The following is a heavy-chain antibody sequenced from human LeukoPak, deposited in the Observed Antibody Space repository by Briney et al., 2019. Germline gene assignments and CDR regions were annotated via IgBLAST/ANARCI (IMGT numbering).Heavy chain of an antibody. CDR3: ARGFRVLRYFDWAPRGWFDP. CDR1: GGSFSGYY. Sequence: SEILSLTCAVYGGSFSGYYWSWIRQPPGKGLEWIGEINHSGSTNYNPSLKSRVTISVDTSKNQFSLKLSSVTAADTAVYYCARGFRVLRYFDWAPRGWFDPWGQGTLVTVSS. V-gene: IGHV4-34*01. CDR2: INHSGST. D-gene: IGHD3-9*01. J-gene: IGHJ5*02.